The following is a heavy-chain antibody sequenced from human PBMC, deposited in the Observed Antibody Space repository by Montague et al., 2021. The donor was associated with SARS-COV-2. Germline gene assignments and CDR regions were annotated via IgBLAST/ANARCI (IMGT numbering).Heavy chain of an antibody. J-gene: IGHJ6*03. D-gene: IGHD3-10*01. V-gene: IGHV4-34*01. CDR1: GTSFSGYY. CDR3: ARLRDGVVPSPILGVGPYYCYYYMDV. CDR2: INHGGST. Sequence: SETLSLTCPVHGTSFSGYYWNWIRQPPGKGLEWTGEINHGGSTKYSPSLKSRLTISADTSKNQFSLKLTSVAAADTAVYYCARLRDGVVPSPILGVGPYYCYYYMDVWGRGTTVTVSS.